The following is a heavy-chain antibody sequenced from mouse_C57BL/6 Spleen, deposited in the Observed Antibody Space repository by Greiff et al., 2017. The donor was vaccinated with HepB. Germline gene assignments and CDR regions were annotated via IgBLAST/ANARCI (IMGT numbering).Heavy chain of an antibody. J-gene: IGHJ3*01. D-gene: IGHD2-4*01. CDR3: ASHIYYDYDGAY. CDR2: ILPGSGST. Sequence: QVQLKQSGAELMKPGASVKLSCKATGYTFTGYWIEWVKQRPGHGLEWIGEILPGSGSTNYNEKFKGKATFTADTSSNTAYMQLSSLTTEDSAIYYCASHIYYDYDGAYWGQGTLVTVSA. V-gene: IGHV1-9*01. CDR1: GYTFTGYW.